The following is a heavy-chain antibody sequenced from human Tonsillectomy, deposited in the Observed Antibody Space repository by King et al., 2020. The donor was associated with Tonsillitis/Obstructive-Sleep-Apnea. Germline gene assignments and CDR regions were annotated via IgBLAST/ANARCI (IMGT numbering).Heavy chain of an antibody. CDR2: ISSSSSTI. V-gene: IGHV3-48*01. D-gene: IGHD3-22*01. CDR1: GFTLSSYT. CDR3: ARGPTTSDFDSISWDYFGY. Sequence: VQLVESGGGLVQPGGSLRLSCVASGFTLSSYTMNWVRQAPGKGLEWVSYISSSSSTIYYADSVKGRFTISRDNAKNSLYLQMNSLRAEDTAVYYCARGPTTSDFDSISWDYFGYWGQGALVTVSS. J-gene: IGHJ4*02.